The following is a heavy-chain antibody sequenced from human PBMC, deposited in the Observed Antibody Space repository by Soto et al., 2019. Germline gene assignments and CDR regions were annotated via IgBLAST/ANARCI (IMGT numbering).Heavy chain of an antibody. D-gene: IGHD4-17*01. CDR3: AKTSNYGDSNDAFDI. CDR2: ISGSGGRT. J-gene: IGHJ3*02. V-gene: IGHV3-23*01. CDR1: GFTFSSYA. Sequence: EVQLLESGGGLVQPGGSLRLSCAASGFTFSSYAMSWVRQAPGKGLEWVSTISGSGGRTSYAESVKGRFTISRDNSKNTLYLQMNSLRAEDTAVYYCAKTSNYGDSNDAFDIWGQGTMVTVSS.